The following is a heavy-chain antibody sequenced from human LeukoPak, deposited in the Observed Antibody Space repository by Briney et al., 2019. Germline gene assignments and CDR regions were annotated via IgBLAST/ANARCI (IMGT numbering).Heavy chain of an antibody. J-gene: IGHJ3*02. D-gene: IGHD2-21*02. CDR2: IYTSGST. CDR1: GGSISSGSYY. V-gene: IGHV4-61*02. Sequence: SETLSFTCTVSGGSISSGSYYWSWIRQPAGKGLEWIGRIYTSGSTNYNPSLKSRVTISVDTSKNQFSLKLSSVTAADTAVYYCARGRPYCGGDCGKTASDAFDIWGQGTMVTVSS. CDR3: ARGRPYCGGDCGKTASDAFDI.